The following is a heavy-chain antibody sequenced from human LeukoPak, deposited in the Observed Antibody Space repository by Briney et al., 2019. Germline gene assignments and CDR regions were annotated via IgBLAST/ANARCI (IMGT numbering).Heavy chain of an antibody. D-gene: IGHD2-2*01. V-gene: IGHV3-23*01. CDR1: GFTFSSYA. Sequence: GGSLRLSCAASGFTFSSYAMSWVRQAPGKGLEWVSAISGSGGSTYYADSVKGRFTFSRDNSKNTLYLQMNSLRAEDTAVYYCAKLFGIVVVPAAIDYWGQGTLVTVSS. J-gene: IGHJ4*02. CDR3: AKLFGIVVVPAAIDY. CDR2: ISGSGGST.